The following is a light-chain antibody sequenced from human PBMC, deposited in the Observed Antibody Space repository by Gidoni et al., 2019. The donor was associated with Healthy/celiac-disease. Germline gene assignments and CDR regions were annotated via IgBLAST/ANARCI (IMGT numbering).Light chain of an antibody. V-gene: IGKV1-5*03. CDR3: QQYNSYSHT. Sequence: DIQITQSPSTLSASVGDRVTITCRASQSSSSWLAWYQQKPGKAPKLLIYKASSLESGVPSRFSGSGSGTEFTLTISSLQPDDFATYYCQQYNSYSHTFGQGTKLEIK. CDR1: QSSSSW. J-gene: IGKJ2*01. CDR2: KAS.